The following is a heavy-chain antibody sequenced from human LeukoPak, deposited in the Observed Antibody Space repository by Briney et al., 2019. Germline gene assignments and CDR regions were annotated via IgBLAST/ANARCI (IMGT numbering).Heavy chain of an antibody. CDR2: ISSNGGST. D-gene: IGHD6-13*01. V-gene: IGHV3-64D*06. CDR1: GFTFSSYA. Sequence: GGSLRLSCSASGFTFSSYAMHWVRQAPGKGLEYFSAISSNGGSTYYADSVKGRFTISRDNSKNTLYLQMSSLRAEDTAVYYCVKESRAGSSWYEDYWGQGTLVTVSS. J-gene: IGHJ4*02. CDR3: VKESRAGSSWYEDY.